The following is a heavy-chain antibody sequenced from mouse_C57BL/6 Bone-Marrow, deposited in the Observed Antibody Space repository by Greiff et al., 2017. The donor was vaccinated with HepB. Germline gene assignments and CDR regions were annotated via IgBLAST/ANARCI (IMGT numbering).Heavy chain of an antibody. V-gene: IGHV1-76*01. CDR3: ARSGFINTVAFDY. CDR2: IYPGSGNT. Sequence: VQLQQSGAELVRPGASVKLSCKASGYTFTDYYINWVKQRPGQGLEWIARIYPGSGNTYYNEKFKGKATLTAEKSSSTAYMQLSSLTSEDSAVYFCARSGFINTVAFDYWGQGTTLTVSS. D-gene: IGHD1-1*01. J-gene: IGHJ2*01. CDR1: GYTFTDYY.